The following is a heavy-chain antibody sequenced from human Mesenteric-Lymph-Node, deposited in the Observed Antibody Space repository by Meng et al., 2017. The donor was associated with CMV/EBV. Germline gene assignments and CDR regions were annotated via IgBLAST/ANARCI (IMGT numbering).Heavy chain of an antibody. CDR3: ARFSSFTTSLLVAGSLYFDY. D-gene: IGHD2-15*01. CDR2: MNPRNGFT. J-gene: IGHJ4*02. CDR1: TDSY. Sequence: TDSYLHRVRQAPGQGLEWMGWMNPRNGFTNFAQQFQGRVTMTRDTSITTAYMELNRLKSDDTAVYYCARFSSFTTSLLVAGSLYFDYWGQGTLVTVSS. V-gene: IGHV1-2*02.